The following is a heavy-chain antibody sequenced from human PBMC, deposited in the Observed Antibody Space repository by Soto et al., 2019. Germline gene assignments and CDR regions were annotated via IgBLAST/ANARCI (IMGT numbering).Heavy chain of an antibody. D-gene: IGHD3-9*01. CDR1: GFTFSSYS. CDR2: ISSSSSYI. V-gene: IGHV3-21*01. CDR3: ARDGYDILTGGFDY. Sequence: GSLRLSCAASGFTFSSYSMNWVRQAPGKGLEWVSSISSSSSYIYYADSVKGRFTISRDNAKNSLYLQMNSLRAEDTAVYYCARDGYDILTGGFDYCGQGTLVTGSS. J-gene: IGHJ4*02.